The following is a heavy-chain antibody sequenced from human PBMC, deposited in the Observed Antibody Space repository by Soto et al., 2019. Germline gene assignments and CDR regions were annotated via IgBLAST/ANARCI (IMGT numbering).Heavy chain of an antibody. J-gene: IGHJ4*02. Sequence: EVQLLESGGGLVQPGGSLRLSCAASGFTFSNYAMGWVRQAPGKGLEWVSTISAAGSGTFYADSVKGRFTISRDNSNNTLFLQMNSLRAEDTAVYYCARDPVYDYWGQGTLVTVSS. CDR1: GFTFSNYA. CDR2: ISAAGSGT. D-gene: IGHD2-8*01. V-gene: IGHV3-23*01. CDR3: ARDPVYDY.